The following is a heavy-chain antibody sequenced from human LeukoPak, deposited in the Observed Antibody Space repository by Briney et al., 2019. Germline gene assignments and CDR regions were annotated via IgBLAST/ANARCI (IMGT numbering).Heavy chain of an antibody. V-gene: IGHV3-30*04. Sequence: GGSLRLSCAASGFTFSSYAMHWVRQAPGKGLEWVAVITYDGSNKYYADSVKGRFTISRDNSKNTLYLQMSSLRAEDTAVYYCARDRGSSGWTNWGQGTLVTVSS. CDR1: GFTFSSYA. D-gene: IGHD6-19*01. CDR3: ARDRGSSGWTN. J-gene: IGHJ4*02. CDR2: ITYDGSNK.